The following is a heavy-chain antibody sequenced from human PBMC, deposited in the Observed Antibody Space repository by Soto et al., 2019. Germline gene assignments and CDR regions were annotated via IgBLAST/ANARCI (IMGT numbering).Heavy chain of an antibody. D-gene: IGHD4-17*01. CDR3: AKDSLVTTAIDY. Sequence: LRLSCAASGFTFSSYAMSWVRQAPGKGLEWVSAISGSGGSTYYADSVKGRFTISRDNSKNTLYLQMNSLRAEDTAVYYCAKDSLVTTAIDYWGQGTLVTVSS. J-gene: IGHJ4*02. CDR1: GFTFSSYA. V-gene: IGHV3-23*01. CDR2: ISGSGGST.